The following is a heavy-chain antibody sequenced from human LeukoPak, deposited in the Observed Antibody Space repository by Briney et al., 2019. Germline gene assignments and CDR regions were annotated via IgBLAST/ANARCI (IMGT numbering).Heavy chain of an antibody. V-gene: IGHV4-61*02. D-gene: IGHD4-17*01. Sequence: PSETLSLTCTVSGGSISSGSYYWSWIRQPAGKGLEWIGRIYTSGSTNYNPSLKSRVTMSVDTSKNQFSLKLSSVTAADTAVYYCARDSHYGDLGYDYWGQGTLVTVSS. CDR1: GGSISSGSYY. CDR3: ARDSHYGDLGYDY. CDR2: IYTSGST. J-gene: IGHJ4*02.